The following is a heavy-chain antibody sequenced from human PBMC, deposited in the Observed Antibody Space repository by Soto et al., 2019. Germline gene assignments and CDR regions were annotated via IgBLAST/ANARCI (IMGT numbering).Heavy chain of an antibody. J-gene: IGHJ5*02. D-gene: IGHD6-19*01. CDR2: VYWHDDK. CDR3: SHSQGYSSGCYGGFDP. V-gene: IGHV2-5*01. Sequence: AGPTLVNPTQTLTLTCTSSGFSLNTTGVGVGCIRQPPGKALEWLALVYWHDDKRYTPSLKNRITMTKDTSNDQAVLTMTNMETVDTATYYCSHSQGYSSGCYGGFDPWGPGTLVTVSS. CDR1: GFSLNTTGVG.